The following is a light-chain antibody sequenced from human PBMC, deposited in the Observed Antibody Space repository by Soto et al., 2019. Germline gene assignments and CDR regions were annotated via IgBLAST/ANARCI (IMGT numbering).Light chain of an antibody. J-gene: IGKJ4*01. CDR3: LQALQTPT. CDR2: LGS. CDR1: QSLLHSNGYNY. V-gene: IGKV2-28*01. Sequence: DIVMTQSPLSLPVTPGEPASISCRSSQSLLHSNGYNYLDWYLQKPGQSPQLLIYLGSNRYSGVPDRFSGSGSGTDFTLKISRVEAEDVGVYYCLQALQTPTFGGGTKVEIK.